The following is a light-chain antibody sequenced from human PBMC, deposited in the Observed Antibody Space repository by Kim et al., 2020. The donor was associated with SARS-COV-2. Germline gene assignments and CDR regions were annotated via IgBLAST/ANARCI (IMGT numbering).Light chain of an antibody. CDR1: SSNIGSHT. CDR2: TTD. J-gene: IGLJ3*02. V-gene: IGLV1-44*01. CDR3: ASWDDSLNWV. Sequence: QSVLTQPPSASGTPGQRVTISCSGVSSNIGSHTVNWYQQVPGTAPKLLIYTTDQRPPGVPDRFPGSKSGTSASLAIGGLQSEDEADYYCASWDDSLNWVFGGGTQLTVL.